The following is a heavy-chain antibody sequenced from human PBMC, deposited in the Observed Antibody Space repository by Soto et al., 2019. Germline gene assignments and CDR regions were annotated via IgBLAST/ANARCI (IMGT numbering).Heavy chain of an antibody. CDR2: INGANGNT. Sequence: ASVKVSCKASGYTFTRYAMHWVRQAPGQRLEWMGWINGANGNTKYSQKFQGRVTITRETSASTVYMELNSLISEDTAVYYCARDGGATVPQSIWSVVSAAINCFDPWGQGTLVTVSS. D-gene: IGHD2-2*02. CDR3: ARDGGATVPQSIWSVVSAAINCFDP. J-gene: IGHJ5*02. CDR1: GYTFTRYA. V-gene: IGHV1-3*01.